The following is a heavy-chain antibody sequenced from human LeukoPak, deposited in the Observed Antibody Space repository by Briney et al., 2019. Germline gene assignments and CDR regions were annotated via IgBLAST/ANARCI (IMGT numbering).Heavy chain of an antibody. V-gene: IGHV3-49*04. CDR1: GFSFGDYA. CDR2: IRSKAYGGTT. CDR3: TRGAFSSRYFDY. J-gene: IGHJ4*02. D-gene: IGHD6-13*01. Sequence: GGSLRLSCTTSGFSFGDYAMSWVRQAPGKGLEWVGFIRSKAYGGTTEYAASVKGRFTISRDDSKSIAYVQMNSLKTEDTAAYYCTRGAFSSRYFDYWGQGTLVTVSS.